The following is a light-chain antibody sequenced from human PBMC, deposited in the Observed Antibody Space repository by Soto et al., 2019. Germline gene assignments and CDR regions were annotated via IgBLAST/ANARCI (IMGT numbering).Light chain of an antibody. Sequence: QTVVIQESSLSVSPGGTVTLTCGLRSAPISTTYYPAWYQQTPGQAPRTLIYSTNTRSSGVPDRFSGSTDGSSNSASLTISGLQTEDEADYYCQSYDSSFVLFGGGTKLTVL. CDR1: SAPISTTYY. J-gene: IGLJ2*01. CDR2: STN. V-gene: IGLV8-61*01. CDR3: QSYDSSFVL.